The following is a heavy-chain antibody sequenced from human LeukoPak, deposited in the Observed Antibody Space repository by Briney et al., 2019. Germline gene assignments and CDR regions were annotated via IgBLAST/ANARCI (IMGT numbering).Heavy chain of an antibody. CDR1: GGSIGTYY. Sequence: SETLSLTSTVSGGSIGTYYWSWIRQPPRKGLEWIGHIYYFEKTDYNPSLESRVTISVDAAKNHFSLSLRSVTPLDTAVYYCAKLGSPRAYWGQGILVTVSS. CDR3: AKLGSPRAY. V-gene: IGHV4-59*01. D-gene: IGHD7-27*01. CDR2: IYYFEKT. J-gene: IGHJ4*02.